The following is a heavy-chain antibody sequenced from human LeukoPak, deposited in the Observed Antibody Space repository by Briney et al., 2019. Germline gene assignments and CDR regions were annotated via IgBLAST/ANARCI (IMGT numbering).Heavy chain of an antibody. Sequence: ASVKVSCKASGGTFSSYAISWVRQAPGQGLEWMGGIIPIFGTANYAQKFQGRVTITRNTSISTAYMELSSLRSEDTAVYYCARTAVNLEWLLPEGLGYYMDVWGKGTTVTVSS. CDR1: GGTFSSYA. CDR3: ARTAVNLEWLLPEGLGYYMDV. V-gene: IGHV1-69*05. D-gene: IGHD3-3*01. CDR2: IIPIFGTA. J-gene: IGHJ6*03.